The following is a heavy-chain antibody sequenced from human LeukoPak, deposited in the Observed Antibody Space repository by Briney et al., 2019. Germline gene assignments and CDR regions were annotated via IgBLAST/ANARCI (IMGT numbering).Heavy chain of an antibody. J-gene: IGHJ4*02. CDR3: AKDPPSSGTTFDY. CDR1: GFTFSSYA. V-gene: IGHV3-23*01. CDR2: IGGNGGAT. Sequence: GGSLRLSCAASGFTFSSYAMSWVRQAPGMGLEWVSTIGGNGGATYYADSVKGRFTISRDNSKNTLYLQMNSLRAEDTAVYYCAKDPPSSGTTFDYWGQGTLVTVSS. D-gene: IGHD2/OR15-2a*01.